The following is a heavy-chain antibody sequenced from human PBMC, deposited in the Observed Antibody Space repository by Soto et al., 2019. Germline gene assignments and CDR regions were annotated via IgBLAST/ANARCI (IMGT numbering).Heavy chain of an antibody. Sequence: GGSLRLSCAASGFTFSSYAMSWVRQAPGKGLEWVSAISGSGGSTYYADSVKGRFTISRDNSKKKLYLQMNSLRAEDTAVYYCAKDETATVTGVNDYWGQGTLVTVSS. D-gene: IGHD4-4*01. CDR2: ISGSGGST. CDR1: GFTFSSYA. V-gene: IGHV3-23*01. CDR3: AKDETATVTGVNDY. J-gene: IGHJ4*02.